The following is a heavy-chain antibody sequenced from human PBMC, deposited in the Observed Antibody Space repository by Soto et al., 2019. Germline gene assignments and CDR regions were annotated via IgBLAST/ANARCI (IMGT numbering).Heavy chain of an antibody. CDR2: IWYDGSNK. CDR3: ARDRGSNWVDP. J-gene: IGHJ5*02. Sequence: QVQLVESGGGVVQPGRSLRLSCAASGFTFSSYGMHWVRQAPGKGLEWVAVIWYDGSNKYYADSVKGRFTISRDNPKNTLYLQMNSLGAEDTAVYYCARDRGSNWVDPWGQGTLVTVSS. CDR1: GFTFSSYG. V-gene: IGHV3-33*01. D-gene: IGHD3-10*01.